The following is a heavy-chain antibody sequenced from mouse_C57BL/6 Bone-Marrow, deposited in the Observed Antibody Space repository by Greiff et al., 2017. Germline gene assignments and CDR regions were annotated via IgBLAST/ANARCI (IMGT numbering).Heavy chain of an antibody. CDR1: GYTFTSYW. CDR3: AREGYCPHYYAMDY. V-gene: IGHV1-55*01. CDR2: IYPGSGST. D-gene: IGHD2-3*01. Sequence: QVQLQQSGAELVKPGASVKMSCKASGYTFTSYWITWVKQRPGQGLEWIGDIYPGSGSTNYNEKFKSKATLTVDTSSSTAYMQLSSLTSEDSAVYYCAREGYCPHYYAMDYWGQGTSVTVSS. J-gene: IGHJ4*01.